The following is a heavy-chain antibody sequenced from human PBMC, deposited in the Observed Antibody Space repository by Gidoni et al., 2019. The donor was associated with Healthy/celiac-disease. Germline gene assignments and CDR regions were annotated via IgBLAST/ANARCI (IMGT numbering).Heavy chain of an antibody. Sequence: QVQLQQWGAGLLKPSETLSLTCAVYGGSFSGYYWSWIRQPPGKGLEWIGEINHSGSTNYNPSLKSRVTISVDTSKNQFSLKLSSVTAADTAVYYCARGDGTTSGGMDVWGQGTTVTVSS. V-gene: IGHV4-34*01. CDR2: INHSGST. CDR1: GGSFSGYY. D-gene: IGHD1-1*01. J-gene: IGHJ6*02. CDR3: ARGDGTTSGGMDV.